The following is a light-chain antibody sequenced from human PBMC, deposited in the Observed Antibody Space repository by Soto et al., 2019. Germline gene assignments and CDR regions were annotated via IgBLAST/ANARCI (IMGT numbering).Light chain of an antibody. CDR3: SLYAGSNNFV. V-gene: IGLV2-8*01. J-gene: IGLJ1*01. CDR1: SSDVGGYNY. Sequence: QSALTQPPSASGSPGQLVTISCTGTSSDVGGYNYVSWYQQHPGKAPKLMIYEVSKRPSGVPDRFSGSKSGNTASLTVSGLQAEDEADYYCSLYAGSNNFVFGTGTKVTVL. CDR2: EVS.